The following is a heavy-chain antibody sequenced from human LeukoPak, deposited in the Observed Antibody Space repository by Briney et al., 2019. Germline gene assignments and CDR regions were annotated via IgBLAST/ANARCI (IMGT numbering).Heavy chain of an antibody. CDR2: IKQDGSEK. V-gene: IGHV3-7*01. CDR3: ARGLYGSGSYYLYYFDY. Sequence: GGSLRLSCAASGFTFSSYWMSWVRQAPGQGLEWVANIKQDGSEKYYVDSVKGRFTISRDNAKNSLYLQMNSLRAEGTAVYYCARGLYGSGSYYLYYFDYWGQGTLVTVSS. CDR1: GFTFSSYW. D-gene: IGHD3-10*01. J-gene: IGHJ4*02.